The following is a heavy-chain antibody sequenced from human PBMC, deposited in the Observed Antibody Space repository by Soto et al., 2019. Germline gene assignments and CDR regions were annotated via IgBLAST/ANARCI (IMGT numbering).Heavy chain of an antibody. D-gene: IGHD3-3*01. CDR1: GFTFSSYA. CDR3: AKDRRYDFWSGYFVG. Sequence: GGSLRLSCAASGFTFSSYAMSWVRQAPGKGLEWVSAISGSGGSTYYADSVKGRLTISRDNSKNTLYLQMNSLRAEDTAVYYCAKDRRYDFWSGYFVGWGQGTLVTVSS. V-gene: IGHV3-23*01. CDR2: ISGSGGST. J-gene: IGHJ4*02.